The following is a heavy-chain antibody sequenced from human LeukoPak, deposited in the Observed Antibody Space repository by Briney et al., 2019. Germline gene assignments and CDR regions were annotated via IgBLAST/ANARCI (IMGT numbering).Heavy chain of an antibody. D-gene: IGHD6-19*01. CDR1: GGTFSSYA. J-gene: IGHJ4*02. CDR2: IIPILGIA. CDR3: ARDKIVGIAVAGTFFDY. Sequence: GASVKVSCKASGGTFSSYAISWVRQAPGQGLEWMGRIIPILGIANYAQKFQGRVTITADESTSTAYMELSSLRSEDTAVYYCARDKIVGIAVAGTFFDYWGQGTLVTVSS. V-gene: IGHV1-69*04.